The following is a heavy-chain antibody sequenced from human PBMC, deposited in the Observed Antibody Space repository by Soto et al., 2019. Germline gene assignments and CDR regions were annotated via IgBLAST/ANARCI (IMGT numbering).Heavy chain of an antibody. J-gene: IGHJ4*02. CDR1: GYTFTSYD. D-gene: IGHD6-19*01. Sequence: ASVKVSCKASGYTFTSYDINWARQATGQGLEWMGWMNPNNGNTNYAQKLQGRVTMTTDTSTSTAYMELRSLRSDDTAVYYCARDGYSSGWSNYWGQGTLVTVSS. CDR3: ARDGYSSGWSNY. V-gene: IGHV1-18*01. CDR2: MNPNNGNT.